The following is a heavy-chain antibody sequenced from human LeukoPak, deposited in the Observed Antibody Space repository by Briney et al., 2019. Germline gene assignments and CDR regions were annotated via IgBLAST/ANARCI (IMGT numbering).Heavy chain of an antibody. CDR1: GGSFSGYY. V-gene: IGHV4-34*01. D-gene: IGHD6-19*01. CDR3: AFQGYSSGWYDFDY. CDR2: INHSGST. J-gene: IGHJ4*02. Sequence: PSETLSLTCAVYGGSFSGYYWSWIRQPPGKGLEWIGEINHSGSTNYNPSLKSRVTISVDTSKNQFSLKLSSVTAADTAVYYCAFQGYSSGWYDFDYWGQGTLVTVSS.